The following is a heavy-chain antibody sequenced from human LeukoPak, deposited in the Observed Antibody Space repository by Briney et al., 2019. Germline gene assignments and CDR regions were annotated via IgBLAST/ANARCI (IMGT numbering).Heavy chain of an antibody. CDR2: IWYDGSNK. Sequence: QPGRSLRLSCAASGFTFSSYGMHWVRQAPGKGLEWVAVIWYDGSNKYYGDFVKGRFTISRDNSKNTLYLQMSSLRVEDTAIYYCARNCTATNCYRYWGQGALVTVSS. CDR1: GFTFSSYG. V-gene: IGHV3-33*01. J-gene: IGHJ4*02. D-gene: IGHD2-2*01. CDR3: ARNCTATNCYRY.